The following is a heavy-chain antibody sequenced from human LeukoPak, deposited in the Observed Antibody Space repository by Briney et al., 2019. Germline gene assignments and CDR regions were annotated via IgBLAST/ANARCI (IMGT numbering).Heavy chain of an antibody. CDR3: AREGVAHYYYGMDV. D-gene: IGHD2-21*01. CDR2: IIPILGIA. J-gene: IGHJ6*02. V-gene: IGHV1-69*04. Sequence: SVKVSCKASGGTFSSYAISWVRQAPGQGLEWMGRIIPILGIANYAQKFQGRVTITADKSTSTAYMELSSLRSEDTAVYYCAREGVAHYYYGMDVWGQGTTVTVSS. CDR1: GGTFSSYA.